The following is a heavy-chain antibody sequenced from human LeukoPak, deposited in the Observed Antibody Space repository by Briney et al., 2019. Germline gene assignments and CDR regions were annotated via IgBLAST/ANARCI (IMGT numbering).Heavy chain of an antibody. CDR1: GYTFSSYY. J-gene: IGHJ3*02. CDR2: INCSGGST. D-gene: IGHD6-6*01. CDR3: ARSGEFSTSSDT. V-gene: IGHV1-46*01. Sequence: ASVKFSCKASGYTFSSYYIHWVRQAPGQGLEWMGIINCSGGSTTHAQKFQGRVTMTRDTSTRTVYMEMSSLKSEDTAVYYRARSGEFSTSSDTWGQGTMVTVSS.